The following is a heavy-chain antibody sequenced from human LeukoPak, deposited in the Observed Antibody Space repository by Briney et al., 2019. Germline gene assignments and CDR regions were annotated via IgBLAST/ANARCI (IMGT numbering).Heavy chain of an antibody. J-gene: IGHJ4*02. D-gene: IGHD3-22*01. CDR1: GFTFSSYE. CDR2: ISSSGSTI. V-gene: IGHV3-48*03. Sequence: GGSLRLSCAASGFTFSSYEMNWVRQAPGKGLEWVSYISSSGSTIYYADSVKGRFTISRDNAKNSLYLQMNSLRAEDTAVYYCARIPSYYCDSSGGFDYWGQGTLVTVSS. CDR3: ARIPSYYCDSSGGFDY.